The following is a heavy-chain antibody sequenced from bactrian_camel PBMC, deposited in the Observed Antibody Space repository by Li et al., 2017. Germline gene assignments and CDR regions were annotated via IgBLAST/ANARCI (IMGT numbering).Heavy chain of an antibody. D-gene: IGHD2*01. Sequence: VQLVESGGGLVQPGGSLSLSCAASGFDYSSYDMGWVRQAPGKGLEWVSTYERARKYTYYSDSVKGRFTISKDNAKNTLYLQMNSLKTEDTAVYYCAADLTGWGTYCSGGYCPFGYWGQGTQVTVS. CDR1: GFDYSSYD. V-gene: IGHV3-2*01. J-gene: IGHJ6*01. CDR2: YERARKYT. CDR3: AADLTGWGTYCSGGYCPFGY.